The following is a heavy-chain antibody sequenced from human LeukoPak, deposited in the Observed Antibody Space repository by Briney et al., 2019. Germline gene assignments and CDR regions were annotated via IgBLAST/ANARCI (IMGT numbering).Heavy chain of an antibody. Sequence: GRSLRLSCAASGFTFSSYAMSSVRRAPGKGLEWVSAFSGSGGSTYYADSVKGRFTISRDNSKNTLYLQMNSLRAEDTAVYYCAKVPYDYVWGSYRPLYYFDYWGQGTLVTVSS. CDR2: FSGSGGST. D-gene: IGHD3-16*02. J-gene: IGHJ4*02. CDR1: GFTFSSYA. CDR3: AKVPYDYVWGSYRPLYYFDY. V-gene: IGHV3-23*01.